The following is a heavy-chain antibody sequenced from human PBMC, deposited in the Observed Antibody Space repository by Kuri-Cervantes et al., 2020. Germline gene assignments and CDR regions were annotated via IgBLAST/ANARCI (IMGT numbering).Heavy chain of an antibody. CDR3: ANCRDSYGRFYPFDN. V-gene: IGHV3-30*02. J-gene: IGHJ4*02. CDR2: IRYDGINK. Sequence: GESLKISCAAPGFTFSSYGMHWVRQAPGKGLEWVAFIRYDGINKYYGESVRGRFTISRDNSKNTLFLQMDSLRPEDTAVYYCANCRDSYGRFYPFDNWGQGTPVTVSS. CDR1: GFTFSSYG. D-gene: IGHD5-18*01.